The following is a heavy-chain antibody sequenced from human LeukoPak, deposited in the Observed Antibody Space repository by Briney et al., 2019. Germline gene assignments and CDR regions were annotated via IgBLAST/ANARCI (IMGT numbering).Heavy chain of an antibody. Sequence: GGSLRLSCAASGFTFDDYAMHWVRQAPGKGLEWVSGISWNSGSIGYADSVKGRFTISRDNAKNSLYLQMNSLRAEDTALYYCAKDKGVSSGWYGLDYWGQGTLVTVSS. CDR2: ISWNSGSI. D-gene: IGHD6-19*01. CDR3: AKDKGVSSGWYGLDY. CDR1: GFTFDDYA. J-gene: IGHJ4*02. V-gene: IGHV3-9*01.